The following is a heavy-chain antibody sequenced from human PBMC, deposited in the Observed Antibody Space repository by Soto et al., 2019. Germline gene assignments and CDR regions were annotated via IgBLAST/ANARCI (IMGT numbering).Heavy chain of an antibody. CDR1: GFTFSDYY. J-gene: IGHJ4*02. CDR2: ISSSGSTI. V-gene: IGHV3-11*01. D-gene: IGHD2-2*01. CDR3: SILCSSNSCYDY. Sequence: QVQLVESGGGLGKPGGSLRLSCAASGFTFSDYYMSWILQAPGKGLEWVSYISSSGSTIYYADSVKGRFTISRDNAKNSLYLQMNSLRAEDTAVYYCSILCSSNSCYDYWGQGTLVTVSS.